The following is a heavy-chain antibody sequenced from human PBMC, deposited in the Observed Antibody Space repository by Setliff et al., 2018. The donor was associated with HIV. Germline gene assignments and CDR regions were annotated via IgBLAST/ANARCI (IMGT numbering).Heavy chain of an antibody. CDR1: GGSISSSNYY. D-gene: IGHD6-19*01. CDR2: FHYSGSP. CDR3: ARSVESLGWYIAPWSSLLFRQQHYFDY. J-gene: IGHJ4*02. Sequence: PSETLSLTCNVSGGSISSSNYYWGWIRQPPGKGLEWIGSFHYSGSPSYNPPLKSRVTISVDTSKNQFSLKLSSVTAADTAVYYCARSVESLGWYIAPWSSLLFRQQHYFDYWGQGTLVTVSS. V-gene: IGHV4-39*01.